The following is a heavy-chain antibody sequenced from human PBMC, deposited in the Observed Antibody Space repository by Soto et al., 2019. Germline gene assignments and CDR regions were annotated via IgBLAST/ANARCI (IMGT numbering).Heavy chain of an antibody. V-gene: IGHV3-30*18. J-gene: IGHJ4*02. CDR1: GFTFSSYG. CDR3: ANVGGDYVDY. Sequence: GGSLRLSCAASGFTFSSYGMHWVRQAPGKGLEWVAVISYDGSNKYYADSVKGRFTISRDNSKNSLYLQMNSLRAEDTAVYYCANVGGDYVDYWGQGTLVTVSS. CDR2: ISYDGSNK. D-gene: IGHD3-16*01.